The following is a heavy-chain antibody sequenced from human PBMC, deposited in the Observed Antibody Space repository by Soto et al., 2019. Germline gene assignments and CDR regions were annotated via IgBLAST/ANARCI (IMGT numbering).Heavy chain of an antibody. V-gene: IGHV3-30-3*01. D-gene: IGHD2-2*01. CDR3: AREGGYCISTSCYGNDAFDI. Sequence: PGGSLRLSCAASGFTFSSYAMHWVRQAPGKGLEWVAVISYDGSNKYYADSVKGRFTISRDNSKNTLYLQMNSLRAEDTAVYYCAREGGYCISTSCYGNDAFDIWGQGTMVTVSS. CDR1: GFTFSSYA. J-gene: IGHJ3*02. CDR2: ISYDGSNK.